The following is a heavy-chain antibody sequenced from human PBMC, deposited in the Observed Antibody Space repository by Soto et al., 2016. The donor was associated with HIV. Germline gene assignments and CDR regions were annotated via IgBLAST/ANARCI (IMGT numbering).Heavy chain of an antibody. J-gene: IGHJ2*01. Sequence: EVQLVESGGGLVQPGGSLRLSCAASEFTFSGYNMNWVRQAPGKGLEWVSYISSSSSTKYYADSVKGRFTISRDNAKNPLYLQMNSLRAEDTALYYCARRSNTVNPVYWYFDLWGRGTLVTVSS. CDR3: ARRSNTVNPVYWYFDL. D-gene: IGHD4-17*01. V-gene: IGHV3-48*01. CDR2: ISSSSSTK. CDR1: EFTFSGYN.